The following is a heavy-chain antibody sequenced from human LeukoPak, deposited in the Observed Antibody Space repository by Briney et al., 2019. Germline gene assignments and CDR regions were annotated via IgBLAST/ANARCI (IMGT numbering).Heavy chain of an antibody. CDR3: AREIVGATNWFDP. CDR1: GFRFNVYW. V-gene: IGHV3-7*01. J-gene: IGHJ5*02. CDR2: IKPDGSEK. Sequence: GGSLRLSCAASGFRFNVYWMSWVRQAPGKGLEWVANIKPDGSEKYYVDSVKGRFTISRDNSKNSLYLQMNSLRAEDTAVYYCAREIVGATNWFDPWGQGTLVTVSS. D-gene: IGHD1-26*01.